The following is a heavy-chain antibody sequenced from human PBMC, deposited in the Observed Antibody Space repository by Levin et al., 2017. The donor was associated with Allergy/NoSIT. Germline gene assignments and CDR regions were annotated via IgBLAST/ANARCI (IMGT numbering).Heavy chain of an antibody. CDR3: AKDSAMNYYYYMDV. D-gene: IGHD2-2*01. Sequence: PGESLKISCAASGFTFDDYAMHWVRQAPGKGLEWVSGISWNSGSIGYADSVKGRFTISRDNAKNSLYLQMNSLRAEDTALYYCAKDSAMNYYYYMDVWGKGTTVTVSS. J-gene: IGHJ6*03. CDR1: GFTFDDYA. V-gene: IGHV3-9*01. CDR2: ISWNSGSI.